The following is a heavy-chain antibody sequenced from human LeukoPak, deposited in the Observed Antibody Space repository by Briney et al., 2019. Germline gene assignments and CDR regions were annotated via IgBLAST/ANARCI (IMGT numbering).Heavy chain of an antibody. D-gene: IGHD3-22*01. CDR3: ARGLPYDSSGYYPFDY. Sequence: GGSLRLSWAASGFTFITYGSPGSAQAPGKGLISFSRLNSAGSFTIYADSVKGRFTISRDNAKNTLYLQMNSLRAEDTAVYFCARGLPYDSSGYYPFDYWGQGTLVTVSS. CDR1: GFTFITYG. V-gene: IGHV3-74*01. CDR2: LNSAGSFT. J-gene: IGHJ4*02.